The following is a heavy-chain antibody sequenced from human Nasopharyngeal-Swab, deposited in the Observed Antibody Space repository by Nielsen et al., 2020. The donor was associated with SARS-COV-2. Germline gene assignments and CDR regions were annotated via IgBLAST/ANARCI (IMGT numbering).Heavy chain of an antibody. J-gene: IGHJ4*02. CDR3: ARDGGGFYTKDQSYFDY. Sequence: WVRQAPGQGLEGMGIINPTGGSTTYAQKFQGRVIMTRDTSTSTLYMEMRGLRSEDTAVYFCARDGGGFYTKDQSYFDYWGQGSPVTVSS. V-gene: IGHV1-46*01. CDR2: INPTGGST. D-gene: IGHD3-16*01.